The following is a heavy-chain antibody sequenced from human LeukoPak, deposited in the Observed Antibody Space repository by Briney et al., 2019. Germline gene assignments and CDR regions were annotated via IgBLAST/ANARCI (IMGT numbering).Heavy chain of an antibody. V-gene: IGHV5-51*01. Sequence: GESLQISCKGSGYSFTTYWIGWVRQMPGKGLEWMGIIYPGDSDTRYSPSFQGQVTISADKSISTAYLQWSSLKASDTAMYYCARQAPAQPWFVAYHGMDVWAQGTTVTVSS. D-gene: IGHD5-18*01. CDR1: GYSFTTYW. J-gene: IGHJ6*02. CDR2: IYPGDSDT. CDR3: ARQAPAQPWFVAYHGMDV.